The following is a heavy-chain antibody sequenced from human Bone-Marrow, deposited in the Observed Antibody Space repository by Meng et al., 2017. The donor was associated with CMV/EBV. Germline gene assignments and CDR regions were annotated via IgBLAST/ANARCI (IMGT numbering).Heavy chain of an antibody. V-gene: IGHV3-7*01. J-gene: IGHJ4*02. Sequence: GESLKISCAASGFTFSSHWMRWVRQAPGKGLEWVASIKPDGSDQYYVASVKGRFTVSRDNAQKSLSLQLDSLRVEDTALYYCTGDEITVSGANFDSWGLGNLVTVSS. CDR3: TGDEITVSGANFDS. CDR1: GFTFSSHW. CDR2: IKPDGSDQ. D-gene: IGHD2-2*01.